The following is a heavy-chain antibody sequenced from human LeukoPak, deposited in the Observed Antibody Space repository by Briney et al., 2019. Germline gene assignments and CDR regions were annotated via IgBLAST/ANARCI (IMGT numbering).Heavy chain of an antibody. J-gene: IGHJ4*02. V-gene: IGHV1-69*05. CDR2: IIPIFGTA. CDR3: ARGVAYYFDY. Sequence: ASVKVSCKASGGTFSSYAISWVRQAPGQGLEWMGGIIPIFGTANYAQKFQGRVTITTDESTGTAYMELSSLRSEDTAVYYCARGVAYYFDYWGQGTLVTVSS. CDR1: GGTFSSYA.